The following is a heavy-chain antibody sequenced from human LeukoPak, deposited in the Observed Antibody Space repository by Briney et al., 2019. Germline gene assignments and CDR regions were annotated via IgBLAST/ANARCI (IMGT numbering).Heavy chain of an antibody. J-gene: IGHJ4*02. CDR1: GFTFSSYG. V-gene: IGHV3-30*18. Sequence: GGSLRLSCAASGFTFSSYGMHWVRQAPGKGLEWVAVISYDGSNKYYADSVKGRFTTSRDNSKNTLYLQMNSLRAEDTAVYYCAKDRGSSWTGFFDYWGQGTLVTVSS. CDR3: AKDRGSSWTGFFDY. CDR2: ISYDGSNK. D-gene: IGHD6-13*01.